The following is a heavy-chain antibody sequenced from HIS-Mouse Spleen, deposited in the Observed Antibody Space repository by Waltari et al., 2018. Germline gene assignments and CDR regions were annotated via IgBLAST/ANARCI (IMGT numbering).Heavy chain of an antibody. D-gene: IGHD4-17*01. J-gene: IGHJ4*02. CDR2: INHSGST. CDR3: ARGRSPATVTIGYYFDY. CDR1: GGSFSGSY. Sequence: QVQLQQWGAGLLTPSETLSLTCAVYGGSFSGSYWIWIRQPPGKGLAWIGEINHSGSTNYNPSLKSRVTISVDTSKNQFSLKLSSVTAADTAVYYCARGRSPATVTIGYYFDYWGQGTLVTVSS. V-gene: IGHV4-34*01.